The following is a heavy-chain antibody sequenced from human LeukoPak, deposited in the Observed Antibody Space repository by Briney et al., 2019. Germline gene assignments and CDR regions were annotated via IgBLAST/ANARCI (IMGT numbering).Heavy chain of an antibody. Sequence: GASVKVSCKVSGYTLTELSMHWVRQAPGKGLEWMGGFDPEDGETIYAQKFQGRVTMTEDTSTDTAYMELSSLRSEDTAVYYCAGISNSSGYYSGGFDPWGQGTLVTVSS. J-gene: IGHJ5*02. V-gene: IGHV1-24*01. D-gene: IGHD3-22*01. CDR3: AGISNSSGYYSGGFDP. CDR1: GYTLTELS. CDR2: FDPEDGET.